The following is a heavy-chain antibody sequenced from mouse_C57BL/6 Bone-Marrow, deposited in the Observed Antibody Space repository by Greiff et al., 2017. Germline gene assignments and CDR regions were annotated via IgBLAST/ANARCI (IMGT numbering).Heavy chain of an antibody. V-gene: IGHV1-64*01. D-gene: IGHD1-1*01. CDR3: ERRGYYGSHDY. J-gene: IGHJ2*01. CDR1: GYTFTSYW. Sequence: VQLQQPGAELVKPGASVKLSCKASGYTFTSYWMHWVKQRPGQGLEWIGMIHPNSGSTNYNEKFKSKATLTVDKSSSTAYMQLSSLTSEDSAVYYCERRGYYGSHDYWGQGTTLTVSS. CDR2: IHPNSGST.